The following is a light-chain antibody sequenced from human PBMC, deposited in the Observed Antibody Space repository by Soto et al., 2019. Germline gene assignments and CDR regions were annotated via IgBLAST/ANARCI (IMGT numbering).Light chain of an antibody. CDR3: SSYTSSSPPYV. Sequence: QSVLTQPASVSGSPGQSITISCTETSSDVGGYNYVSWYQQHPGKAPKLMIYDVSNRPSGVSNRFSGSKSGNTASLTISGLQAEDEADYYCSSYTSSSPPYVFGTGTKVTVL. J-gene: IGLJ1*01. CDR1: SSDVGGYNY. CDR2: DVS. V-gene: IGLV2-14*01.